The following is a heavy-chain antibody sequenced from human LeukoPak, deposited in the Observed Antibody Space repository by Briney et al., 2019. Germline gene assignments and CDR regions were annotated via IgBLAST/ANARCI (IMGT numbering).Heavy chain of an antibody. V-gene: IGHV4-59*08. CDR3: ARRGRAAGKYGGYEYWYFDY. J-gene: IGHJ4*02. D-gene: IGHD5-12*01. Sequence: SETLSLTCTVSGGSMSNYYWSWVRQTPGKGLVWIGYISYSGSTNHNPPLKSRVTISVDTSKNWFSLKLSSVTAADTAVYYCARRGRAAGKYGGYEYWYFDYWGQGTLVTVSS. CDR2: ISYSGST. CDR1: GGSMSNYY.